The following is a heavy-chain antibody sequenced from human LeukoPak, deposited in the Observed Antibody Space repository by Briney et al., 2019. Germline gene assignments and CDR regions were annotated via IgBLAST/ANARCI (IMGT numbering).Heavy chain of an antibody. CDR1: GYTFTGYY. J-gene: IGHJ5*02. CDR3: ARGYSYGHNWFDP. Sequence: GASVKVSCKASGYTFTGYYMHWVRQATGQGLEWMGWMNPNSGNTGYAQKFQGRVTMTRSTSISTAYMELSSLRSEDTAVYYCARGYSYGHNWFDPWGQGTLVTVSS. D-gene: IGHD5-18*01. V-gene: IGHV1-8*02. CDR2: MNPNSGNT.